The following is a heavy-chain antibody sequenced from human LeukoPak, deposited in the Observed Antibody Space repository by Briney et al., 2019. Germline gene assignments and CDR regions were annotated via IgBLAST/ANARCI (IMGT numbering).Heavy chain of an antibody. CDR3: AKDSCSGGSCYSGSDH. D-gene: IGHD2-15*01. V-gene: IGHV3-21*04. Sequence: PGGSLRLSCAASGFTFSSYSMNWVRQAPGKGLEWVSSISSSSSYIYYADSVKGRFTISRDNSKNTLYLQMNSLRAEDTAVYYCAKDSCSGGSCYSGSDHWGQGTLVTVSS. J-gene: IGHJ4*02. CDR1: GFTFSSYS. CDR2: ISSSSSYI.